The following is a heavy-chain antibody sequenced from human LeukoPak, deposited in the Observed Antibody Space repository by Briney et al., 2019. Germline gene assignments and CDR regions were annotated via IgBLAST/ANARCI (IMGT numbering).Heavy chain of an antibody. V-gene: IGHV4-61*01. Sequence: PSETLSLTCTVSGGSVSSGSYYWSWIRQPPGKGLEWIGDIYYTGSTTYNPSLKSRVTISVDTSKNQFSLKLSSVTAADTAVYYCARDPQNWDAFDIWGQGTMVTVSS. CDR3: ARDPQNWDAFDI. CDR1: GGSVSSGSYY. CDR2: IYYTGST. D-gene: IGHD2/OR15-2a*01. J-gene: IGHJ3*02.